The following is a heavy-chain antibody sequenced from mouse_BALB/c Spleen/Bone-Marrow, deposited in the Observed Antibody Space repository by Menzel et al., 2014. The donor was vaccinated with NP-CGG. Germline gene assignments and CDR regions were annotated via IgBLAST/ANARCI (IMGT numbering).Heavy chain of an antibody. D-gene: IGHD3-1*01. CDR2: ISSGGGNT. V-gene: IGHV5-12-1*01. J-gene: IGHJ2*01. CDR3: ARHGSGYD. CDR1: GFAFSSCD. Sequence: EVMLVESGGGLVKPGGSLKLSCAASGFAFSSCDMSWVRQTPEKRLEWVAYISSGGGNTYYPDTVKGRFTISRDNAKNTLYLQMSSLKSEDTAMYYCARHGSGYDWGQGTTLTVSS.